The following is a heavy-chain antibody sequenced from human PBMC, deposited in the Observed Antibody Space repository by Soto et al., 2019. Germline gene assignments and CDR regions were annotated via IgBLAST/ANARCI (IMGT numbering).Heavy chain of an antibody. CDR1: GGSFSGYY. J-gene: IGHJ5*02. Sequence: SETLSLTCAVCGGSFSGYYWSWIRQPPGKGLEWIGEINHSGSTNYNPSLKSRVTISVDTSKNQFSLKLSSVTAADTAVYYCARPRRYYGSGSYYPWGQGTLVTVSS. CDR3: ARPRRYYGSGSYYP. V-gene: IGHV4-34*01. CDR2: INHSGST. D-gene: IGHD3-10*01.